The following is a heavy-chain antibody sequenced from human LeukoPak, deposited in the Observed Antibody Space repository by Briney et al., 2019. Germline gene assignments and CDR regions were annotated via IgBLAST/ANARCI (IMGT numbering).Heavy chain of an antibody. V-gene: IGHV3-33*06. CDR3: AKDGYSSSWYPMYYFDY. Sequence: GGSLRLSCAASGFTFSSYGMHWVRQAPGKGLEWVAVIWYDGSNKYYADSVKGRFTISRDNSKNTLYLQMNSLRTEDTAVCYCAKDGYSSSWYPMYYFDYWGQGTLVTVSS. J-gene: IGHJ4*02. CDR2: IWYDGSNK. CDR1: GFTFSSYG. D-gene: IGHD6-13*01.